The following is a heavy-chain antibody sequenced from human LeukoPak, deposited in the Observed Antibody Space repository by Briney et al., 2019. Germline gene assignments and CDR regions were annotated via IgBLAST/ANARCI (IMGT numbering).Heavy chain of an antibody. Sequence: GGSLRLSCAAFGFTFSNYPMNWVRQAPGKGLEWVSNVRPGDSARSYADSVRGRFTISRDDAKNSLYLQMNSLRAEDTAVYYCAKDLSGWFPNDYWGQGTLVTVSS. D-gene: IGHD6-19*01. CDR2: VRPGDSAR. J-gene: IGHJ4*02. V-gene: IGHV3-48*01. CDR3: AKDLSGWFPNDY. CDR1: GFTFSNYP.